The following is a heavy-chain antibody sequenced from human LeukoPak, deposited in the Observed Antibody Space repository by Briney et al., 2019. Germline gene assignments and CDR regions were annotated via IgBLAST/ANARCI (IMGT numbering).Heavy chain of an antibody. Sequence: PGGSLRLSCAASGFTFSSYWMSWVRQAPGKGLEWVANIKQDGSEKYYVDSVKGRFTISRDNAKNSLYLQMNSLRAEDTAVYYCVRDSTLDAFDIWGQGTMVTVSS. CDR3: VRDSTLDAFDI. D-gene: IGHD3-3*02. CDR1: GFTFSSYW. J-gene: IGHJ3*02. V-gene: IGHV3-7*01. CDR2: IKQDGSEK.